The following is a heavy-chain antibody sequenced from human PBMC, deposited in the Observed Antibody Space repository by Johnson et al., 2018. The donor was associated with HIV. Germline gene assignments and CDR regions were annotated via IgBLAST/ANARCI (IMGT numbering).Heavy chain of an antibody. Sequence: EVQLVESGGGLVKPGGSLRLSCAASGFTFDDYGMAWVRQAPGKGLEWVSGINWNGGSTGYADSVKGRITISRDNAKNSLYLQMNSLRAEDTALYYCARGRATFRAYGAFDIWGQGTMVTVSS. CDR3: ARGRATFRAYGAFDI. CDR1: GFTFDDYG. J-gene: IGHJ3*02. V-gene: IGHV3-20*04. D-gene: IGHD2/OR15-2a*01. CDR2: INWNGGST.